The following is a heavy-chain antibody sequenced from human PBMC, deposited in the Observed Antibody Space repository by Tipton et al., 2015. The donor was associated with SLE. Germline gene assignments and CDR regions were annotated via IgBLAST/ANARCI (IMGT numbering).Heavy chain of an antibody. CDR1: GFTFSSYG. V-gene: IGHV3-30*02. CDR2: IRYDGSNK. J-gene: IGHJ4*02. CDR3: ARDGRSSSSPGY. Sequence: SLRLSCAASGFTFSSYGMHWVRQAPGKGLEWVAFIRYDGSNKYYADSVKGRFTISRDNAKNSLYLQMNSLRAEDTAVYYCARDGRSSSSPGYWSQGTLVTVSS. D-gene: IGHD6-13*01.